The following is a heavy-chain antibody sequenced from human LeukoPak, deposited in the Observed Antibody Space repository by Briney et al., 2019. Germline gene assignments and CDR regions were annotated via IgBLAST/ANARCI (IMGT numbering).Heavy chain of an antibody. CDR3: ARSHDYGGDAFDI. D-gene: IGHD4-17*01. CDR2: IYYSGST. J-gene: IGHJ3*02. CDR1: GGSISSYY. Sequence: SETLSLTCTVSGGSISSYYWSWIRQPPGEGLEWIGYIYYSGSTNYNPSLKSRVTISVDTSKNQFSLKLSSVTAADTAVYYCARSHDYGGDAFDIWGQGTMVTVSS. V-gene: IGHV4-59*01.